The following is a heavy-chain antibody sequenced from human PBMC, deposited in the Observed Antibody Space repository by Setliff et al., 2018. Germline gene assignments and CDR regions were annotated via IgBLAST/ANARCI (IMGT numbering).Heavy chain of an antibody. D-gene: IGHD3-10*01. V-gene: IGHV3-64*02. CDR3: XTWDGXXXRY. J-gene: IGHJ4*02. CDR2: ISSDGSRT. Sequence: PGGSLRLSCAASGLSFSTSAMHWVRQAPGKELEYVSAISSDGSRTYYGDSVKXXFTISXXXSXXXXXXXXXXXXXXXMAXXYXXTWDGXXXRYWGQGTLVTVSS. CDR1: GLSFSTSA.